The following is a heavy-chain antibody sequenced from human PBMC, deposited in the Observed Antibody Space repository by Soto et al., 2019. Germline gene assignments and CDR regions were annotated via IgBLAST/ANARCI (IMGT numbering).Heavy chain of an antibody. J-gene: IGHJ4*02. Sequence: SVKVSCKASGGTFSSYAISWVRQAPGQGLEWMGGIIPIFGTANYAQKFQGRVTITADESTSTAYMELSSLRSEDTAVYYCRYYDSSGYSSSWYYFDYWGQGTLVTVSS. CDR3: RYYDSSGYSSSWYYFDY. CDR1: GGTFSSYA. V-gene: IGHV1-69*13. D-gene: IGHD3-22*01. CDR2: IIPIFGTA.